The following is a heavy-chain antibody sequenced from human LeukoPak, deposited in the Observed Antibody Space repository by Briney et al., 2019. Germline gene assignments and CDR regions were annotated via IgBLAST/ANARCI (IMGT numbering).Heavy chain of an antibody. V-gene: IGHV4-59*08. D-gene: IGHD3-22*01. CDR2: IYYSGST. CDR3: ARHCDGRGYPLDY. J-gene: IGHJ4*02. Sequence: SSETLSLTCTVSGGSISRYYWSWIRQTPGKGLEWIGYIYYSGSTKYNPSLKSRVTISVDTSKNQFSLQLSSVTAADTAVYYCARHCDGRGYPLDYWGQGALVTVSS. CDR1: GGSISRYY.